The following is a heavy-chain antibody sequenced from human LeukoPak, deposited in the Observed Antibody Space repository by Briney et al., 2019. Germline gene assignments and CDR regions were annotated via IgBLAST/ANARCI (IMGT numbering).Heavy chain of an antibody. CDR2: IYYSGST. D-gene: IGHD6-13*01. J-gene: IGHJ5*02. CDR1: GGSISSYY. Sequence: SETLSLTCTVSGGSISSYYWSWIRQPPGKGLEWIGYIYYSGSTNYNPSLKSRVTISVDTSKNQFSLKLSSVTAADTAVYYCARLYSSSWPSRYNWFDPWGQGTLVTVSS. CDR3: ARLYSSSWPSRYNWFDP. V-gene: IGHV4-59*08.